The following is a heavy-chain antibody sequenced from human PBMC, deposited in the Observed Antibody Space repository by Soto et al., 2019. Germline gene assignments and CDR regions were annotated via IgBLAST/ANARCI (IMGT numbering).Heavy chain of an antibody. CDR3: AKEGTTVGRFFDH. V-gene: IGHV3-23*01. CDR2: ISGGGITT. J-gene: IGHJ4*01. CDR1: GLTFSTYG. Sequence: DVQLLESGGDLGQPGGSLKLSCATSGLTFSTYGMNWVRQAPGKGLEWVAGISGGGITTYYADSVKGRFSISRDNSKNTLFLEMNSLRVEDTALYYCAKEGTTVGRFFDHWGRGTLVTVSS. D-gene: IGHD4-17*01.